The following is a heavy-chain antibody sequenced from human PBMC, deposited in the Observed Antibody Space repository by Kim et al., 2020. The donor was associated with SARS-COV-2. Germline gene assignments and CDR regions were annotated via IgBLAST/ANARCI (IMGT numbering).Heavy chain of an antibody. Sequence: VKGRFTISRDNAKNTLYLQMNSLRAEDTAVYYCARGSETLGVVATVLFDFWGQGTLVTVSS. D-gene: IGHD3-3*01. J-gene: IGHJ4*02. V-gene: IGHV3-74*01. CDR3: ARGSETLGVVATVLFDF.